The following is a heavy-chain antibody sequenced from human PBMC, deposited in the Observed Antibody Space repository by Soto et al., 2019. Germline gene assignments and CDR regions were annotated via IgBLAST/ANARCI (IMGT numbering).Heavy chain of an antibody. J-gene: IGHJ6*02. CDR3: ARSLVHVYQPIVEWSGFYGMDV. CDR1: GGTFSSYA. D-gene: IGHD3-3*01. Sequence: SVKVSCKASGGTFSSYAISWVRQAPGQGLEWMGGIIPIFGTANYAQKFQGRVTITADKSTSTAYMELSSLRSEDTAVYYCARSLVHVYQPIVEWSGFYGMDVWGQGTTVTVSS. CDR2: IIPIFGTA. V-gene: IGHV1-69*06.